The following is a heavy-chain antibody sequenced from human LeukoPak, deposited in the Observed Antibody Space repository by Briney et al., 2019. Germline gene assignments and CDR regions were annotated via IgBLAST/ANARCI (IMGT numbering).Heavy chain of an antibody. D-gene: IGHD3-10*01. CDR1: GFTFSSYW. V-gene: IGHV3-7*01. CDR3: ARLLIVGSGSYPLDY. CDR2: MMEDGSEK. Sequence: GGSLRLSWAASGFTFSSYWMSWVRQAPGKGLELVANMMEDGSEKYYVDSVKGRFTISRDNAKNSLYLQMNSLRVEDTAVYYCARLLIVGSGSYPLDYWGQGTLVTVSS. J-gene: IGHJ4*02.